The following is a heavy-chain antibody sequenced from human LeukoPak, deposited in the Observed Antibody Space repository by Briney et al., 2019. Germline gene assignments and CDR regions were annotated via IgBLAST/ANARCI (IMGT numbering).Heavy chain of an antibody. CDR2: ISAYNGNT. Sequence: ASVKVSCKASGYTFTSYGISWVRQAPGQGLEWMGWISAYNGNTNYAQKLQGRVTMTTDTPTSTAYMELRSLRSDDTAVYYCAVQASRYYYDSSGCDYWGQGTLVTVSS. CDR3: AVQASRYYYDSSGCDY. D-gene: IGHD3-22*01. CDR1: GYTFTSYG. J-gene: IGHJ4*02. V-gene: IGHV1-18*01.